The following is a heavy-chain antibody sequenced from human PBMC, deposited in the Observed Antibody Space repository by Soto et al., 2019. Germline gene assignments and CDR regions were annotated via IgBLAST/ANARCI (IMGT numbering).Heavy chain of an antibody. J-gene: IGHJ6*02. CDR2: ISGKNGNT. V-gene: IGHV1-18*04. CDR1: GYTFISHG. D-gene: IGHD2-15*01. Sequence: QVQLVQSGVEVKKPGASVKVSCKASGYTFISHGISWVRQAPGQVREWMGWISGKNGNTNYAQKLQGMVTLTTDTSTSTGYMELRSLRSDDTAVYYCARVSSSIVVVPDYGMDVWGQGTTVTVSS. CDR3: ARVSSSIVVVPDYGMDV.